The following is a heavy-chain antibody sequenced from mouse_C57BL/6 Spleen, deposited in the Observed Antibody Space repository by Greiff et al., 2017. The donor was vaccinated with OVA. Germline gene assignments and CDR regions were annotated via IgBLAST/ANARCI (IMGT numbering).Heavy chain of an antibody. V-gene: IGHV1-15*01. Sequence: LVESGAELVRPGASVTLSCKASGYTFTDYEMHWVKQTPVHGLEWIGAIDPETGGTAYNQKFKGKAILTADKSSSTAYMELRSLTSEDSAVYYCTRYYDYDGYAMDYWGQGTSVTVSS. CDR2: IDPETGGT. CDR3: TRYYDYDGYAMDY. J-gene: IGHJ4*01. CDR1: GYTFTDYE. D-gene: IGHD2-4*01.